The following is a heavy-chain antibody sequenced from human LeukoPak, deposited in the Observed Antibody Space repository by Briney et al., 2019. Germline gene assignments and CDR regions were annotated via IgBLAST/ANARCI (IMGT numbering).Heavy chain of an antibody. Sequence: ASVKVSCKASGYTFTSYDINWVRQATGQGLEWMGWMNPNSGNTGYAQKFQGRVTITRNTSISTAYVELSSLRSEDTAVYYCARGGRDNWNYAPLDYWGQGTLVTVSS. CDR3: ARGGRDNWNYAPLDY. CDR2: MNPNSGNT. D-gene: IGHD1-7*01. CDR1: GYTFTSYD. J-gene: IGHJ4*02. V-gene: IGHV1-8*03.